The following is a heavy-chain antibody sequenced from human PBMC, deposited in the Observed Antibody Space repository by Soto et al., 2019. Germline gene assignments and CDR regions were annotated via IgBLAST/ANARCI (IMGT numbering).Heavy chain of an antibody. CDR3: ARQRGNYFDY. V-gene: IGHV4-61*01. CDR1: GASLSSISYY. Sequence: SETLSLTCTVSGASLSSISYYWGWIRQPPGKGLEWIGYIYYTGSTNYNPSLKSRVTMSVDTSKKQFSLKLSSVTAADTAVYYCARQRGNYFDYWGQGTLVTVSS. J-gene: IGHJ4*02. CDR2: IYYTGST. D-gene: IGHD3-10*01.